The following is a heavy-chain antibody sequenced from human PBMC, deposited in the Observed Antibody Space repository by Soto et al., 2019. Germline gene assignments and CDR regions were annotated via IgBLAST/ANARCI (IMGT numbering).Heavy chain of an antibody. CDR3: ARDSSAAGTGGFDY. D-gene: IGHD6-13*01. Sequence: ASVKVSCKASGYTFTSYDINWVRQATGQGLEWMGWMNPNSGNTGYAQKFQGRVTMTRNTSISTAYMELSSLRSEDTAVYYCARDSSAAGTGGFDYWGQGTLVTVSS. J-gene: IGHJ4*02. V-gene: IGHV1-8*01. CDR1: GYTFTSYD. CDR2: MNPNSGNT.